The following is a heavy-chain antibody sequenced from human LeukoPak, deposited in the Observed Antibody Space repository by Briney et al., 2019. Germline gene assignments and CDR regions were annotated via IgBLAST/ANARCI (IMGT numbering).Heavy chain of an antibody. CDR2: INPNSGGT. V-gene: IGHV1-18*01. Sequence: VASVKVSCKASGYTFTSYGISWVRQAPGQGLEWMGWINPNSGGTNYAQKFQGRVTMTEDTSTDTAYMELSSLRSEDTAVYYCATGNLAIRDSRDLFDYWGQGTLVTVSS. CDR3: ATGNLAIRDSRDLFDY. CDR1: GYTFTSYG. J-gene: IGHJ4*02. D-gene: IGHD1-14*01.